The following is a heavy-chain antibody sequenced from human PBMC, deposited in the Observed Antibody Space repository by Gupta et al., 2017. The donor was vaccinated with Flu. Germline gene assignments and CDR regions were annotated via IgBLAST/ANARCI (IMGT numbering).Heavy chain of an antibody. CDR2: IIPIFGTA. D-gene: IGHD2-15*01. V-gene: IGHV1-69*01. Sequence: QVQLVQSGAEVKKPGSSVKVSCKASGGTFSSYAISWVRQAPGQGLEGRGGIIPIFGTANYAQKVQGRVTITADESTSTAYMELSSLRSEDTAVYYCARRVARYDYYYGMDVGGQGTTVTVSS. J-gene: IGHJ6*02. CDR1: GGTFSSYA. CDR3: ARRVARYDYYYGMDV.